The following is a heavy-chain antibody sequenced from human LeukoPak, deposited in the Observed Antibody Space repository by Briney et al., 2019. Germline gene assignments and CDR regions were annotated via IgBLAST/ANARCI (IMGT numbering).Heavy chain of an antibody. D-gene: IGHD3-3*01. CDR2: INHSGST. CDR3: ARSRPTIFGVGNWFDP. J-gene: IGHJ5*02. Sequence: SETLSLTCAVYGGSFSGYYWSWIRQPPGKGLEWIGEINHSGSTNYNPSLKSRVTISVDTSKNQFSLKLSSVTAADTAVYYCARSRPTIFGVGNWFDPWGQGTLVTVSS. CDR1: GGSFSGYY. V-gene: IGHV4-34*01.